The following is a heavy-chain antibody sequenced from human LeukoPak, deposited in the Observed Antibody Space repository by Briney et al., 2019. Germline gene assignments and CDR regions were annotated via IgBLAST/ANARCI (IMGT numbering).Heavy chain of an antibody. D-gene: IGHD6-19*01. CDR1: GFTFRSYA. J-gene: IGHJ4*02. CDR3: AKVLSIAVADDY. V-gene: IGHV3-30-3*01. Sequence: GGSLRLSCAASGFTFRSYAMHWVRQAPGKGLEWVAVISYDGSKKHYADSVKGRFTISRDNSKNTLYLQMNSLRAEDTAVYYCAKVLSIAVADDYWGQGTLVTVSS. CDR2: ISYDGSKK.